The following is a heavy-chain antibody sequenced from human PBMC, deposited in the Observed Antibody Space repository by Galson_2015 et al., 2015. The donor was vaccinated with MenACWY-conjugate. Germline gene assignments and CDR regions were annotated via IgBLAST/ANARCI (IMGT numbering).Heavy chain of an antibody. D-gene: IGHD4-17*01. CDR3: ARDLYGDYAIDY. CDR1: GFTSSIYS. J-gene: IGHJ4*02. Sequence: SLRLSCAASGFTSSIYSMNWVRQAPGKGLEWLSHMSNSGTTIYYASSVKGRFTISRDNGKNSLYLQMDSLRVEDTAVYYCARDLYGDYAIDYWGRGTLVTVSS. CDR2: MSNSGTTI. V-gene: IGHV3-48*04.